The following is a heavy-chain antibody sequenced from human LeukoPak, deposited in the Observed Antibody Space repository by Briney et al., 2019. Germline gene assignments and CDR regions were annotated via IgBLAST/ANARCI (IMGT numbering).Heavy chain of an antibody. J-gene: IGHJ4*02. CDR1: GYTFTSYG. CDR2: ISAYNGNT. D-gene: IGHD3-22*01. CDR3: ARDDDSSGYYYRRY. V-gene: IGHV1-18*01. Sequence: GASVKVSCKASGYTFTSYGISWVRQAPGQGLEWMGWISAYNGNTNYAQKLQGRVTMTTDTSTSTAYMELRSLRSDDTAVYYCARDDDSSGYYYRRYWGQGTLVTVSS.